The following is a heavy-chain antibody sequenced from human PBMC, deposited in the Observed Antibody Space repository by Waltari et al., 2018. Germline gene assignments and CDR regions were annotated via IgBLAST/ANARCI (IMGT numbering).Heavy chain of an antibody. Sequence: QVQLVQSGAEVKKPGASVKISCKTSEYTFTSPYIHWVRQAPGKGLEWMGISNPSCGSTIYAQKFQGRVTMTRDTSTSTVYMELSSLRSDDTAVYYCALDTGALWMDVWGQGTTVTVSS. CDR1: EYTFTSPY. D-gene: IGHD2-21*01. CDR3: ALDTGALWMDV. V-gene: IGHV1-46*01. J-gene: IGHJ6*02. CDR2: SNPSCGST.